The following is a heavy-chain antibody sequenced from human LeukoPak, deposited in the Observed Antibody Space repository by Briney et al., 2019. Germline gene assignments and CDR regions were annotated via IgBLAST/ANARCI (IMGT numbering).Heavy chain of an antibody. J-gene: IGHJ4*02. D-gene: IGHD4-11*01. CDR3: ARLKYSNYVDY. CDR1: GFTSSSYW. Sequence: PGGSLRLSCAASGFTSSSYWMHWVRQAPGKGLVWVSRISSDGSSTSYADSVKGRLTISRDNAKNSLYLQMNSLRAEDTAVYYCARLKYSNYVDYWGQGTLVTVSS. CDR2: ISSDGSST. V-gene: IGHV3-74*01.